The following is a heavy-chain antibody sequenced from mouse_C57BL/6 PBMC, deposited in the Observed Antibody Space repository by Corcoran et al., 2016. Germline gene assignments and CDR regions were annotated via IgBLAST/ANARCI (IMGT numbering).Heavy chain of an antibody. Sequence: QVQLQQSGAELVKPGASVKISCKAAGYAFSSYWMNWVKQRPGKGLEWIGQIDPGDGDTNYNGKFKGKATLTADKSSSTAYMQLSSLTSEDSAVYFCSSVTGLYFDYWGQGTTLTVSS. CDR1: GYAFSSYW. CDR2: IDPGDGDT. V-gene: IGHV1-80*01. J-gene: IGHJ2*01. CDR3: SSVTGLYFDY. D-gene: IGHD4-1*01.